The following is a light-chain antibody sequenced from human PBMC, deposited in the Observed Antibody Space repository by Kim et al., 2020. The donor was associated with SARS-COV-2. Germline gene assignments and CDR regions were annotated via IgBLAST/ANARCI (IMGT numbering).Light chain of an antibody. Sequence: LGQTVRITCQGDSLRSYYASWYQQKPGQAPVLVIYGKNNRPSGIPDRFSGSSSGNTASLTITGAQTEDEADYYCNSRDSSGNHLEVFGTGTKVTVL. V-gene: IGLV3-19*01. CDR3: NSRDSSGNHLEV. CDR2: GKN. J-gene: IGLJ1*01. CDR1: SLRSYY.